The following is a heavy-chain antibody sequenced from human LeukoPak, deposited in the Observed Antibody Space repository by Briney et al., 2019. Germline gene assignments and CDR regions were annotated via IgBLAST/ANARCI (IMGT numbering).Heavy chain of an antibody. V-gene: IGHV3-21*01. CDR3: ARSRTSSPYDKNLNF. D-gene: IGHD1-14*01. CDR2: ISSSINYI. J-gene: IGHJ4*02. CDR1: GFTFSSYA. Sequence: GGSLRLSCAASGFTFSSYAMSWVREAPGKGLEWVSSISSSINYIYHADSVKGRFTISRDDAQNSVYLQMNSLKDEDTAVYYCARSRTSSPYDKNLNFWGQGTLVIVSS.